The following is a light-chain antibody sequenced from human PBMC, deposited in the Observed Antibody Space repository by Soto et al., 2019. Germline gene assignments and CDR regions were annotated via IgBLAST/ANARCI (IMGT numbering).Light chain of an antibody. CDR2: DVS. J-gene: IGKJ1*01. CDR3: QHYNSYSEA. Sequence: DIHMTQSPSTLSASVGDRVTITCRASQSISEWWTWYQQKPGRATKLLIYDVSSLESGVTSRFSGSGSGTEFTITISSMQPDDFATYYCQHYNSYSEAFGQGTKV. CDR1: QSISEW. V-gene: IGKV1-5*01.